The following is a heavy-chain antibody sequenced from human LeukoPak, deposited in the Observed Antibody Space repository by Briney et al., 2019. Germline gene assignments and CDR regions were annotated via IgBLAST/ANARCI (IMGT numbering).Heavy chain of an antibody. Sequence: GGSLRLSCAASGFTFSSFAMSWVSQAPGKGMEWVSALDGGGGDTYYADSVKGRFTISRDNPRSTLNLQMNSLRAEDTAVYYCAKYYYGSGNSYAMDVWGQGTTVTVSS. J-gene: IGHJ6*02. V-gene: IGHV3-23*01. CDR1: GFTFSSFA. CDR3: AKYYYGSGNSYAMDV. CDR2: LDGGGGDT. D-gene: IGHD3-10*01.